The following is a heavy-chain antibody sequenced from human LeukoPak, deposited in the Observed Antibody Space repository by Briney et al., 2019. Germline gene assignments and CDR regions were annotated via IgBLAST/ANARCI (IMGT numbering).Heavy chain of an antibody. CDR2: ISSSGSTI. D-gene: IGHD3/OR15-3a*01. Sequence: GGSLRLSCAASGFTFSSYEMNWVRQAPGKGLEWVSYISSSGSTIYYADSVKGRFTISRDNAKNSLYLQMNSLRAEDTAVYYCARVGRNDAFDIWGQRTMVTVSS. J-gene: IGHJ3*02. V-gene: IGHV3-48*03. CDR1: GFTFSSYE. CDR3: ARVGRNDAFDI.